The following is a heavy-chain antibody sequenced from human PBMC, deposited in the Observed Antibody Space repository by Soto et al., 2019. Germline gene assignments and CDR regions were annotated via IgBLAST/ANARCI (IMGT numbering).Heavy chain of an antibody. V-gene: IGHV4-59*08. CDR3: ARLGGYYQSLDT. Sequence: SETLSLACTVSGGSIDSYYWTWIRQPPGKGLEWIGYVYYTGTTTYSPSLKSRVTISVDTSMNQISLKLSSVTAADTAFYYCARLGGYYQSLDTWGQGTLVTVSS. J-gene: IGHJ5*02. D-gene: IGHD3-22*01. CDR1: GGSIDSYY. CDR2: VYYTGTT.